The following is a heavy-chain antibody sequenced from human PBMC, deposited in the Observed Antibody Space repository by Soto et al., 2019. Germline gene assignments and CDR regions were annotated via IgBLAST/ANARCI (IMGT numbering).Heavy chain of an antibody. J-gene: IGHJ4*02. CDR1: AFSLNTSGVG. V-gene: IGHV2-5*02. Sequence: QITLKESGPTLVQPTQTLTLTCTFSAFSLNTSGVGVGWIRQPPGKALEWLAVIYWDDDKRYSPSLKSKLTITKDTAKNQVVLTMTIMDPVDTATYDCALSVMVRGVRDYWGEGTLVTVSS. CDR2: IYWDDDK. D-gene: IGHD3-10*01. CDR3: ALSVMVRGVRDY.